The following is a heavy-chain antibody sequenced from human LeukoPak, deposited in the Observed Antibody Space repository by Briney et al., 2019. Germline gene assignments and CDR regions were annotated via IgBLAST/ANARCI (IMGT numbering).Heavy chain of an antibody. D-gene: IGHD3-10*01. Sequence: GGSLRLSCAASGFTFSSYWMSWVRQAPGKGLEWVANIKRDGSEKYYVDSVKGRFTISRDNAKNSLYLQMNSLRAEDTAVYYCARDPHYGSGSYGYFDYWGQGTLVTVSS. CDR1: GFTFSSYW. V-gene: IGHV3-7*01. CDR3: ARDPHYGSGSYGYFDY. CDR2: IKRDGSEK. J-gene: IGHJ4*02.